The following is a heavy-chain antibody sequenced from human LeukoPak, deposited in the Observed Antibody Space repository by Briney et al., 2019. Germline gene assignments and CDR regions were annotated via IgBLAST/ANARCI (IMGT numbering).Heavy chain of an antibody. CDR2: ISGSGGST. CDR1: GFTFSSYA. Sequence: GGSLRLSCVASGFTFSSYAMSWVRQAPGKGLEWVSGISGSGGSTYYADSVRGRFTISRDNSKNTLFQQMNSLRAEDAAVYYCAKETYSSGWYPYFDYWGQGTLVTVSS. CDR3: AKETYSSGWYPYFDY. V-gene: IGHV3-23*01. D-gene: IGHD6-19*01. J-gene: IGHJ4*02.